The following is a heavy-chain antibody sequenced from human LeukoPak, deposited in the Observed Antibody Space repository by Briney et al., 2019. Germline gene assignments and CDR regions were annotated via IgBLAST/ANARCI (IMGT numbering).Heavy chain of an antibody. Sequence: PGGSLRLSCAASGFTFSSYSMYWVRQAPGKGLEWVSSISSSSSYIYYADSVKGRFTISRDNAKNSLYLQMNSLRAEDTAVYYCARENSEYFDYWGQGTLVTVSS. J-gene: IGHJ4*02. D-gene: IGHD1/OR15-1a*01. CDR2: ISSSSSYI. CDR1: GFTFSSYS. CDR3: ARENSEYFDY. V-gene: IGHV3-21*01.